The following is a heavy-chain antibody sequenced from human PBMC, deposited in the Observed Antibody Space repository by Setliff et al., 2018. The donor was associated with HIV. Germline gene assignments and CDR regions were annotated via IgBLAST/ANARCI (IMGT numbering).Heavy chain of an antibody. CDR1: DYPISSYY. V-gene: IGHV4-4*07. D-gene: IGHD2-15*01. J-gene: IGHJ6*03. Sequence: SETLSLTCYVTDYPISSYYWSWVRQPAGKGLEWIGSLYVSGDTNYNPSLKSRVTMSLDTSKKHFSLNLKSVTAADTAVYYCALTGHRLLRGYMDVWGKGTTVTVSS. CDR3: ALTGHRLLRGYMDV. CDR2: LYVSGDT.